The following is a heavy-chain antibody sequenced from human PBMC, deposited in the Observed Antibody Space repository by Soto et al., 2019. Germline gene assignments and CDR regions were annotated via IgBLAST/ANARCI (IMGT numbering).Heavy chain of an antibody. V-gene: IGHV3-23*01. Sequence: PGGSLRLSCAASGFTFSYYAMGWVRQAPGKGLEWVSVISDSGGTTYYTDSVKGRFTISRDNAKNSLYLQMNSLRAEDTAVYYCARGAARGGFWFDPWGQGTLVTVSS. J-gene: IGHJ5*02. CDR1: GFTFSYYA. D-gene: IGHD6-13*01. CDR2: ISDSGGTT. CDR3: ARGAARGGFWFDP.